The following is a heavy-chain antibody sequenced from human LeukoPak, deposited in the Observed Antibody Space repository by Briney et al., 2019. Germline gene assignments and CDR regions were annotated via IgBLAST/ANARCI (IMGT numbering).Heavy chain of an antibody. CDR1: GGSISSYY. V-gene: IGHV4-59*01. J-gene: IGHJ3*02. D-gene: IGHD4-17*01. CDR3: ARDRQSYGDYDPGAFDI. CDR2: IYYSGST. Sequence: SETLSLTCTVSGGSISSYYWSWIRQPPGKGLEWIGYIYYSGSTNYNPSLKSRVTISVDTSKNQFSLKLSSVTAADTAVYYCARDRQSYGDYDPGAFDIWGQGTMVTVSS.